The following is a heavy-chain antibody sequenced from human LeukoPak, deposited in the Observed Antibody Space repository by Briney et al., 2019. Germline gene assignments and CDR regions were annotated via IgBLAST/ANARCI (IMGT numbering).Heavy chain of an antibody. D-gene: IGHD2-15*01. Sequence: SETLSLTCTVSGGSINGYFWSWMRLPAGKGLEWIGRILTNGNTDYNPSLNSRVTMSMDTSRNQFSLKLRSVSAADTAVYYCARSARVEPGTGYYFDSWGRGTLVTVSS. CDR3: ARSARVEPGTGYYFDS. CDR1: GGSINGYF. J-gene: IGHJ4*02. CDR2: ILTNGNT. V-gene: IGHV4-4*07.